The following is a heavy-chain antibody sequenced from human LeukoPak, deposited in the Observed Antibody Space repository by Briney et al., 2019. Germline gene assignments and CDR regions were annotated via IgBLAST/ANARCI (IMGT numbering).Heavy chain of an antibody. Sequence: PGGSLRLSCAASGFTFSNYWLHCVRQAPGKGLVWVSRIDANAKTTSYADSVKGRFTISTDNAKKTLYLQMNSLRVEDTAVYYCLTVVETTIAAFDIWGQGSMVTVSS. CDR3: LTVVETTIAAFDI. J-gene: IGHJ3*02. V-gene: IGHV3-74*01. D-gene: IGHD1-26*01. CDR2: IDANAKTT. CDR1: GFTFSNYW.